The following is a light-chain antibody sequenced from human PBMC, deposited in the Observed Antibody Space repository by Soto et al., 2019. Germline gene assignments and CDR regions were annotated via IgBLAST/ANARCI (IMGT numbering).Light chain of an antibody. CDR3: QQRSDWPST. V-gene: IGKV3-11*01. Sequence: EIVLTQSPATLSLSPGERATLSCRASQSVSSNLAWYQQKPGQAPRLLIYDASNSATGIPARFSGSGSGTDFTLTISSLEPDDFAVYYCQQRSDWPSTFGGGTKVQIK. CDR1: QSVSSN. CDR2: DAS. J-gene: IGKJ4*01.